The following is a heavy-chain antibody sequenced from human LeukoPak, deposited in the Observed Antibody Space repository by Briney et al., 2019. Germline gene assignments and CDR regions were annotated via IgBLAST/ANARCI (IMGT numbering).Heavy chain of an antibody. V-gene: IGHV1-2*06. CDR1: GYTFTGYY. J-gene: IGHJ6*02. CDR2: INPNSGGT. D-gene: IGHD2-2*01. Sequence: GASVKVSCKASGYTFTGYYMHWVRQAPGQGLEWMGRINPNSGGTNHAQKFQGRVTMTRGTSISTAYMELSRLRSDDTAVYYCAREKVRQSGMDVWGQGTTVTVSS. CDR3: AREKVRQSGMDV.